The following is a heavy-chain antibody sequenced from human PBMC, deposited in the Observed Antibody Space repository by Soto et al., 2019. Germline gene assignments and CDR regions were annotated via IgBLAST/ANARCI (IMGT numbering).Heavy chain of an antibody. Sequence: PSETLSLTCAVYGGSFSGYYWSWIRQPPGKGLEWIGETNHSGSTNYNPSLKSRVTISVDTSKNQFSLKLSSVTAADTAVYYCARGGRITMVRGVIMRTNWFDPWGQGTLVTVSS. CDR3: ARGGRITMVRGVIMRTNWFDP. V-gene: IGHV4-34*01. CDR2: TNHSGST. J-gene: IGHJ5*02. D-gene: IGHD3-10*01. CDR1: GGSFSGYY.